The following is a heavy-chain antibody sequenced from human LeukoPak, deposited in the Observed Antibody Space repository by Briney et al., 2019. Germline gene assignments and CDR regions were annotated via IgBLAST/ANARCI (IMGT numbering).Heavy chain of an antibody. V-gene: IGHV3-48*04. D-gene: IGHD3-16*02. CDR2: IDRSSNNI. J-gene: IGHJ6*02. CDR3: ARDGSGIGELSYFFYGMDV. CDR1: GFIFTDYS. Sequence: PGGSLRLSCAASGFIFTDYSMNWVRQAPGKGLEWVSYIDRSSNNIYYPNSVKGRFTISRDNARSSLYLQMNSLTAEDTAEYFCARDGSGIGELSYFFYGMDVWGQGTTVTVSS.